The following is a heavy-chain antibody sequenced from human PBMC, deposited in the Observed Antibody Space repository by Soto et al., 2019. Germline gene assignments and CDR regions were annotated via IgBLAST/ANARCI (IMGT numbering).Heavy chain of an antibody. CDR1: GFAFNNYG. CDR3: AREDSIIIPAVSDF. V-gene: IGHV3-21*01. Sequence: GGSLRLSCTVSGFAFNNYGISWVLQAPGKGLEWVSSISKSDYTYYSDSVKGRFTISRDNAKNSVSLQMNTLRVEDTAVYYCAREDSIIIPAVSDFWGQGTLVTVSS. CDR2: ISKSDYT. J-gene: IGHJ4*02. D-gene: IGHD2-2*01.